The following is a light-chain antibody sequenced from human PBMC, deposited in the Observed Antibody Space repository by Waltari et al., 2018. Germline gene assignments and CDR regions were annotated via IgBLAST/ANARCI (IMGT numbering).Light chain of an antibody. V-gene: IGLV2-14*01. CDR3: SSYTSSSTLL. CDR2: EVS. J-gene: IGLJ2*01. CDR1: SSDVGGYNY. Sequence: QSALTQPASVSGSPGQSTTISCTGTSSDVGGYNYVSWYQQHPGKAPKLMIYEVSNRPSGVSNRFSGSKSGNTASLTISGLQAEDEADYYCSSYTSSSTLLFGGGTKLTVL.